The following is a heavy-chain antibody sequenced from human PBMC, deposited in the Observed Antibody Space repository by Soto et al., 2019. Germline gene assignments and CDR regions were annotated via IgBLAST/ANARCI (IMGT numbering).Heavy chain of an antibody. D-gene: IGHD3-9*01. CDR2: INAGNGNT. CDR1: GYTFTSYA. CDR3: ARNLMDYDILTGYYKAYYFDY. Sequence: QVQLVQSGAEVKKPGASVKVSCKASGYTFTSYAMHWVRQAPGQRLEWMGWINAGNGNTKYSQKFQGRVTITRDTSASTAYMELSSLRSEDTAVYYCARNLMDYDILTGYYKAYYFDYWGQGTLVTVSS. J-gene: IGHJ4*02. V-gene: IGHV1-3*01.